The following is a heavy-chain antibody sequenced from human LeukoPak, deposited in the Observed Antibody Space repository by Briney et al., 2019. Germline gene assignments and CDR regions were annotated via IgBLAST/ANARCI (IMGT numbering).Heavy chain of an antibody. J-gene: IGHJ4*02. D-gene: IGHD2-8*01. Sequence: PSETLSLTCTVSGGSISSYYWSWIRQPPGKGLEWIGSIYHSGSTYYNPSLKSRVTISVDTSKNQFSLKLSSVTAADTAVYYCARDGVQTPTFDYWGQGTLVTVSS. CDR1: GGSISSYY. CDR3: ARDGVQTPTFDY. CDR2: IYHSGST. V-gene: IGHV4-38-2*02.